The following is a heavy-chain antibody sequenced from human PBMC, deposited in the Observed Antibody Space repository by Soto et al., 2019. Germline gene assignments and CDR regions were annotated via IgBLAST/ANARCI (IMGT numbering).Heavy chain of an antibody. CDR3: ARAGITIFGVVIIPNNIDY. Sequence: ASVKVSCKASGYTFTSYGISWVRQAPGQWLEWMGWISAYNGNTNYAQKRQGRVTMTTDTSTSTAYMEMRSLRSDDTAVYYCARAGITIFGVVIIPNNIDYWGQGTLVTVSS. CDR2: ISAYNGNT. D-gene: IGHD3-3*01. CDR1: GYTFTSYG. J-gene: IGHJ4*02. V-gene: IGHV1-18*01.